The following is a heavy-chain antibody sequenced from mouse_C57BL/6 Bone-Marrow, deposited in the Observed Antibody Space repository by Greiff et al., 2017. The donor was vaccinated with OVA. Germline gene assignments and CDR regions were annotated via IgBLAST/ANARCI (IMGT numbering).Heavy chain of an antibody. J-gene: IGHJ1*03. V-gene: IGHV1-50*01. CDR2: IDPSDSYT. CDR1: GYTFTSYW. D-gene: IGHD1-1*01. CDR3: ARSEFYYGSSYCYFDV. Sequence: QVQLQQPGAELVKPGASVKLSCKASGYTFTSYWMQWVKQRPGQGLEWIGEIDPSDSYTNYNQKFKGKATLTVDTSSSTAYMQLSSLTSEDSAVYYCARSEFYYGSSYCYFDVWGTGTTVTVSS.